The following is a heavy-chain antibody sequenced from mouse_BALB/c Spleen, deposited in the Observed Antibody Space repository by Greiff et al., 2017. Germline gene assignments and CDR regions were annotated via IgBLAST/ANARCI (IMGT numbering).Heavy chain of an antibody. CDR3: ARWGRTTVVPFAY. CDR2: ISSGSSTI. D-gene: IGHD1-1*01. Sequence: EVHLVESGGGLVQPGGSRKLSCAASGFTFSSFGMHWVRQAPEKGLEWVAYISSGSSTIYYADTVKGRFTISRDNPKNTLFLQMTSLRSEDTAMYYCARWGRTTVVPFAYWGQGTLVTVSA. V-gene: IGHV5-17*02. J-gene: IGHJ3*01. CDR1: GFTFSSFG.